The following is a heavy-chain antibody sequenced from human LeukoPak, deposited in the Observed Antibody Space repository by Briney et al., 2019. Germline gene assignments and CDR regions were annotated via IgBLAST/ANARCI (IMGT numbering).Heavy chain of an antibody. D-gene: IGHD3-3*01. Sequence: GRSLRLSCAGSGFTFSSYAMHWVRQAPGKGLEWVGVISYDGSNKHYADSVKGRFTISRDNSKKTLYLQMNSLRAEDTAVYYCAKDSPWSGYWFFFDYWGQGTLVTVSS. CDR1: GFTFSSYA. V-gene: IGHV3-30*04. J-gene: IGHJ4*02. CDR2: ISYDGSNK. CDR3: AKDSPWSGYWFFFDY.